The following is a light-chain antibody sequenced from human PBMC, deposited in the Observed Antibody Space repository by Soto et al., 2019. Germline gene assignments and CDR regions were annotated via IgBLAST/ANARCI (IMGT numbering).Light chain of an antibody. CDR3: QHSDSG. CDR2: AAS. V-gene: IGKV1-39*01. CDR1: QTITNF. J-gene: IGKJ3*01. Sequence: DIQMTQSPSSLSASVGDRVTITCRSSQTITNFLNWYQQKPGKAPKVLIYAASSLQSGVPSRFSGSVSGTDFTLTISSLQPEDFGTYYCQHSDSGFGPGTKVHIK.